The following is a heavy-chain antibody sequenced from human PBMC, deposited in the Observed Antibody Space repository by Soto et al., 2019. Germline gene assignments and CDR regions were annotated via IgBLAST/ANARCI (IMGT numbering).Heavy chain of an antibody. CDR3: ASGGDILTGYFWFDP. V-gene: IGHV1-69*06. J-gene: IGHJ5*02. CDR1: GGTFSSYA. D-gene: IGHD3-9*01. CDR2: IIPIFGTA. Sequence: ASVKVSCKASGGTFSSYAISWVRQAPGQGLEWMGGIIPIFGTANYAQKFQGRVTITADKSTSTAYMELSSLRSEDTAVYYCASGGDILTGYFWFDPWGQGTLVTVSS.